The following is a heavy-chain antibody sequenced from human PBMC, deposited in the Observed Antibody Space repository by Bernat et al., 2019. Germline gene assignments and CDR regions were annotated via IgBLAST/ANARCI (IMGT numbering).Heavy chain of an antibody. D-gene: IGHD4-11*01. CDR1: GFTVSSNY. J-gene: IGHJ3*02. CDR3: ARVSNLGDDAFDI. CDR2: IYSGGST. V-gene: IGHV3-66*01. Sequence: EVQLVESGGGLVQPGGSLRLSCAASGFTVSSNYMSWVRQAPGKGLEWVSVIYSGGSTYYADSVKGRFTISRDNSKNTLYLQMNSLRAEDTAVYYCARVSNLGDDAFDIWGQGTMVTVSS.